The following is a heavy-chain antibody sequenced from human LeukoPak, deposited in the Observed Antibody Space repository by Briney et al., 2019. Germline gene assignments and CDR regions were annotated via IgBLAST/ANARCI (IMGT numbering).Heavy chain of an antibody. CDR1: GFTFSNDW. J-gene: IGHJ4*02. Sequence: GGSLRLSCAASGFTFSNDWMSWVRQAPGKGLEWVGRINSKSDGGTTDYAASVKGRFTISRDDSKNTLYLQMNSLKTEDTAVYYCTTDGGNIVVVVAAYYYFDYWGQGTLVTVSS. CDR2: INSKSDGGTT. V-gene: IGHV3-15*01. CDR3: TTDGGNIVVVVAAYYYFDY. D-gene: IGHD2-15*01.